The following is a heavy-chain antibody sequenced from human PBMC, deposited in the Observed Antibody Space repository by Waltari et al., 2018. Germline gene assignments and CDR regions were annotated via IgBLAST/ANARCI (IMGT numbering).Heavy chain of an antibody. J-gene: IGHJ5*01. V-gene: IGHV3-23*01. D-gene: IGHD1-1*01. Sequence: EVHLLESGGGLVRPGGSLRLSCAAPGFSFGSFALTWVRQAPGKGLEWVAGISGSGASTFFAASVKGRFTISRDNSKNTLYLQLNGLRPEDTASYYCAKDLAPGNEFHWFDSWGQGTLVTVSS. CDR2: ISGSGAST. CDR1: GFSFGSFA. CDR3: AKDLAPGNEFHWFDS.